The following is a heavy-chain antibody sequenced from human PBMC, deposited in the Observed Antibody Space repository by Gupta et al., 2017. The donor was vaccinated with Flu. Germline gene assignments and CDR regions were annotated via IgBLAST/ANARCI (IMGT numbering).Heavy chain of an antibody. D-gene: IGHD2-21*02. CDR3: ATEGDEGRPFET. CDR2: IYTSGGT. V-gene: IGHV4-4*07. CDR1: GGYVWRHA. J-gene: IGHJ5*02. Sequence: QVQLQESGPGLVEPSATLSLICSVSGGYVWRHAWSWIRQSAGKGLEWIGNIYTSGGTNYNPSLDSRVTMSVDTSNNQVSLTLTSTTAADTAVYYCATEGDEGRPFETWGQGTLVTVSS.